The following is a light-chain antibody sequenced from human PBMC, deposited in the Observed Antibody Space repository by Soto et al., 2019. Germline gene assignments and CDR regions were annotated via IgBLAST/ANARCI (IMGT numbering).Light chain of an antibody. CDR3: QQYYNWPRT. CDR1: QSVSSN. Sequence: EIVMTPSPAPLSVSPGERATLSCRASQSVSSNLAWYQQKPGQAPRLLIYGASTRATGIPARFSGTGSGTEFTLTINSLQAEDSAVYYCQQYYNWPRTFGQGTRLEV. V-gene: IGKV3-15*01. CDR2: GAS. J-gene: IGKJ5*01.